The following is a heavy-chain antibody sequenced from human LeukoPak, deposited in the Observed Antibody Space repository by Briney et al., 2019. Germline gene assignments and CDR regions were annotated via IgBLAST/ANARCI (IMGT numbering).Heavy chain of an antibody. CDR3: ARSRYDVVYFDY. D-gene: IGHD3-3*01. V-gene: IGHV3-48*01. J-gene: IGHJ4*02. CDR2: ISSSSTI. CDR1: GFTFSSYS. Sequence: GGSLRLSYAASGFTFSSYSMNWVRQAPGKGLEWVSYISSSSTIYYADSVKGRFTISRDNAKNSLYLQMNSLRAEDTAVYYCARSRYDVVYFDYWGQGTLVTVSS.